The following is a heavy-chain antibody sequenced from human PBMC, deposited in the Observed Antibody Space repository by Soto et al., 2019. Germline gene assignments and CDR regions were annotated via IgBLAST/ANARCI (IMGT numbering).Heavy chain of an antibody. D-gene: IGHD5-18*01. CDR2: IYYSGST. CDR3: ARQNGYRYSHLDY. CDR1: GGSISSSSYY. J-gene: IGHJ4*02. V-gene: IGHV4-39*01. Sequence: SETLSLTCIVSGGSISSSSYYWGWIRQPPGKGLEWIATIYYSGSTYYNPSLQSRVSISVDTSKNQFSLKLSSVTAADTAEYYCARQNGYRYSHLDYWGQGTLVTVSS.